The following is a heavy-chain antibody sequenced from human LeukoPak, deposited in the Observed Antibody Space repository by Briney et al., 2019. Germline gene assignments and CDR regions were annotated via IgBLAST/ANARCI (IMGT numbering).Heavy chain of an antibody. J-gene: IGHJ6*02. V-gene: IGHV4-4*07. D-gene: IGHD1-26*01. CDR2: IYTSGST. CDR1: GGSISSYY. Sequence: PSETLSLTCTVSGGSISSYYWSWIRQPAGKGLEWIGRIYTSGSTNYNPFLKSRVTMSVDTSKNQFSLKLSSVTAADTAVYYCARDQSREVDYYGMDVWGQGTTVTVSS. CDR3: ARDQSREVDYYGMDV.